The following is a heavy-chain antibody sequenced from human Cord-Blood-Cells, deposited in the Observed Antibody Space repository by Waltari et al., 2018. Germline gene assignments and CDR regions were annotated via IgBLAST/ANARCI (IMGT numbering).Heavy chain of an antibody. CDR1: GGSISSYY. D-gene: IGHD5-18*01. Sequence: QVQLQESGPGLVKPSETLSLTCTVSGGSISSYYWSWIRQPPGKGLEWIGYIYYSGSTNSHPSLKSRVTISVDTSKNQFSLKLSSVTAADTAVYYCVGYSYGFAFDIWGQGTMVTVSS. CDR3: VGYSYGFAFDI. CDR2: IYYSGST. J-gene: IGHJ3*02. V-gene: IGHV4-59*01.